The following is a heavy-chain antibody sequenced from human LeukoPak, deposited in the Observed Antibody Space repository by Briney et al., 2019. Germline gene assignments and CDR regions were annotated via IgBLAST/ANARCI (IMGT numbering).Heavy chain of an antibody. CDR3: ATVATSFSARFEQ. Sequence: SETLSLTCTVSGDSIRRGSYWGWIRQPPGKGLEWIATIFHSDSIYTNPSLKSRVTISIDTSKNQVSLSLSSVTAADTAFYYCATVATSFSARFEQWGQGTLVAVSS. V-gene: IGHV4-38-2*02. J-gene: IGHJ1*01. CDR1: GDSIRRGSY. D-gene: IGHD2/OR15-2a*01. CDR2: IFHSDSI.